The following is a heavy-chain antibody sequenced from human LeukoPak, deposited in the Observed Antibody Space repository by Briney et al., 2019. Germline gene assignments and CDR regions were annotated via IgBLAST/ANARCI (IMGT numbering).Heavy chain of an antibody. J-gene: IGHJ4*02. V-gene: IGHV3-15*01. CDR3: TTTVSRYFGRPEVFDY. D-gene: IGHD3-9*01. CDR2: IKSKTDGGTT. CDR1: GFTFSNAW. Sequence: PGGSLRLPCAASGFTFSNAWMSWVRQAPGKGLEWVGRIKSKTDGGTTDYAAPVKGRFIISRDDSKNTLYLQMNSLKTEDTAVYYCTTTVSRYFGRPEVFDYWGQGTLVTVSS.